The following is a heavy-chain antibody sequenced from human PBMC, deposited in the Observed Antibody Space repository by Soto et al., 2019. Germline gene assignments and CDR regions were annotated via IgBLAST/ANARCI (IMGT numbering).Heavy chain of an antibody. CDR2: IYYSGST. D-gene: IGHD3-3*01. CDR1: GGSISSSSYY. CDR3: ATERETSYWSGYDY. J-gene: IGHJ4*02. V-gene: IGHV4-39*07. Sequence: TSETLSLTCTVSGGSISSSSYYWGWIRQPPGKGLEWIGSIYYSGSTYYNPSLKSRVTISVDTSKNQFSLKLSSVTAADTAVYYCATERETSYWSGYDYWGQGTLVTVSS.